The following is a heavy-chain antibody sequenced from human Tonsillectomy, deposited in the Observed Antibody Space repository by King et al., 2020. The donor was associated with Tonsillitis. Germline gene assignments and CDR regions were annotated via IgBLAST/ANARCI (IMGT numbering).Heavy chain of an antibody. J-gene: IGHJ1*01. V-gene: IGHV4-39*01. Sequence: LQLQESGPGLVKPSETLSLTCNVSGGSISSSNYYWGWIRQPPGKGLEWIGSIFYSGSTYYNPSLKSRVSISVDTSKNRFSLKLTSVTVADTAVFYCARALRYSGSHIWGQGTLVTVSS. CDR2: IFYSGST. D-gene: IGHD1-26*01. CDR3: ARALRYSGSHI. CDR1: GGSISSSNYY.